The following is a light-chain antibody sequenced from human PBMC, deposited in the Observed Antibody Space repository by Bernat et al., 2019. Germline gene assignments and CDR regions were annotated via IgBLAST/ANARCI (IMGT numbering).Light chain of an antibody. J-gene: IGLJ3*02. CDR1: SRDVGTYEY. Sequence: QSALTQPRSVSGSPGQSVTIPCTGTSRDVGTYEYVSWYQQHPGKAPKVMIFDVSKRPSGVPDRFSGSKSGNTASLTISGLQADDEADYYCCSYAGSFHWVFGGGTKVTVL. V-gene: IGLV2-11*01. CDR3: CSYAGSFHWV. CDR2: DVS.